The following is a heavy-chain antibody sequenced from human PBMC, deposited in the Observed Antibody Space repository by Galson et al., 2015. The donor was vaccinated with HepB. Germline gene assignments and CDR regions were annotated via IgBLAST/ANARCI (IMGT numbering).Heavy chain of an antibody. Sequence: QSGAEVKKPGESLKISCKGSGYSFTSYWIGWVRQMPGKGLEWMGIIYPGDSDTRYSPSFQGQVTISADKSISTAYLQWSSLKASDTAMYYCARQSVFSVGASVSHYGMDVWGQGTTVTVSS. J-gene: IGHJ6*02. CDR1: GYSFTSYW. CDR3: ARQSVFSVGASVSHYGMDV. V-gene: IGHV5-51*01. CDR2: IYPGDSDT. D-gene: IGHD1-26*01.